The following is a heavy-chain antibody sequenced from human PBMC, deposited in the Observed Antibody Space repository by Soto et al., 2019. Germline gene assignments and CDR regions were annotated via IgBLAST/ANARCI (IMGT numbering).Heavy chain of an antibody. CDR1: GYAFTTYG. D-gene: IGHD1-1*01. V-gene: IGHV1-18*01. CDR2: ISAHNGNT. CDR3: ARGRYGDY. Sequence: QVHLVQSGAEVKKPGASVKVSCKGSGYAFTTYGITWVRQAPGQGLEWMGWISAHNGNTNYAQKPQGRVNVTRNTSTSTAYMELRNLRSDDTAVDYCARGRYGDYWGQAALVTVSS. J-gene: IGHJ4*02.